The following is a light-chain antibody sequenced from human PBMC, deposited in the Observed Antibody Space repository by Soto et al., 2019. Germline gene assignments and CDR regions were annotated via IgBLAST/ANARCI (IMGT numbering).Light chain of an antibody. CDR3: QQYGSSPPWT. CDR1: QSVSSNY. CDR2: GAS. V-gene: IGKV3-20*01. Sequence: EVELTQSPATLSLSPGERATLSCRASQSVSSNYLAWYHQKPGEAPRLLIYGASSRATGIPDRFSGSGSGTDFTLTISRLEPEDFAVYYCQQYGSSPPWTFGQGTKVDIK. J-gene: IGKJ1*01.